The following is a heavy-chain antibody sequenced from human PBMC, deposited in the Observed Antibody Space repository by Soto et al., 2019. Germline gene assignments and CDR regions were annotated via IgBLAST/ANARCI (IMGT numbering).Heavy chain of an antibody. J-gene: IGHJ4*02. CDR2: ISYDGSNK. CDR1: GFTFSSYG. Sequence: PGGSLRLSXAASGFTFSSYGMHWVRQAPGKGLEWVAVISYDGSNKYYADSVKGRFTISRDNSKNTLYLQMNSLRAEDTAVYYCAKDGNWNYFDYWGQGTLVTVSS. CDR3: AKDGNWNYFDY. D-gene: IGHD1-1*01. V-gene: IGHV3-30*18.